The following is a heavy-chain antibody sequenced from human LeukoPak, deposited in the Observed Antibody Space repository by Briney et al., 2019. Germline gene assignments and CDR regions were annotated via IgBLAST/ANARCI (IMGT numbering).Heavy chain of an antibody. CDR2: IRYDGSNK. V-gene: IGHV3-30*02. CDR3: AKDVVPTA. D-gene: IGHD2-2*01. J-gene: IGHJ4*02. CDR1: VFTFSSYG. Sequence: GGSLRLSCAASVFTFSSYGTHWVRQAPGKGLEWVSFIRYDGSNKYYADSVKGRFTISRENSKNTLYLQMDSLRAEDTAVYYCAKDVVPTAWGQGTLVTVSS.